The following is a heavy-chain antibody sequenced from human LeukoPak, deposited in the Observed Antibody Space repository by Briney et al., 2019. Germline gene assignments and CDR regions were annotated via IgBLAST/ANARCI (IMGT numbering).Heavy chain of an antibody. D-gene: IGHD6-13*01. CDR1: GFTFSSYA. CDR2: ISSNGGST. V-gene: IGHV3-64*01. Sequence: PGGSLRLSCAASGFTFSSYAMHWVRQAPGKGLEYVSAISSNGGSTYYANSVKGRFTISRDNSKNTLYLQMGSLRAEDMAVYYCARGGPRIAAAAVYWGQGTLVTVSS. J-gene: IGHJ4*02. CDR3: ARGGPRIAAAAVY.